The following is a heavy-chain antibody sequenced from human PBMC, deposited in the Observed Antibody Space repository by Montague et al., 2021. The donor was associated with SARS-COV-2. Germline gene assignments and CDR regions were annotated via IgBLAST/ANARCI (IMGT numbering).Heavy chain of an antibody. J-gene: IGHJ6*02. CDR2: ISSSSSYI. V-gene: IGHV3-21*01. Sequence: SRRLSFSASGFTFSSYSMNWVRQAPGKGLEWVSSISSSSSYIYYADSVKGRFTISRDNAKNSLYLQMNSLRAEDTAVYFCARERTVVIITGYYYYGVDVWGQGTTVTVSS. CDR1: GFTFSSYS. D-gene: IGHD3-10*01. CDR3: ARERTVVIITGYYYYGVDV.